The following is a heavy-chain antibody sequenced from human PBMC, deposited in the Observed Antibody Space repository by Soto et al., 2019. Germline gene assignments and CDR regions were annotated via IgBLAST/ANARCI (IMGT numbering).Heavy chain of an antibody. J-gene: IGHJ6*02. D-gene: IGHD3-3*01. CDR1: GFSFIIYW. CDR2: IDPSDSYT. V-gene: IGHV5-10-1*01. Sequence: GESLKISCSGSGFSFIIYWISWVRQMPGKGLEWMGRIDPSDSYTNYSPSFQGHVTISADKSISTAYLQWSSLKASDTAMYYCARQNFWSGYYTSSHYYYYGMDVWGQGTTVTVSS. CDR3: ARQNFWSGYYTSSHYYYYGMDV.